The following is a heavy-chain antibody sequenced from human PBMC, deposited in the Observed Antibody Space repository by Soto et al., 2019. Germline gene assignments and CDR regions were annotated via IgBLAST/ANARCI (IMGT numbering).Heavy chain of an antibody. CDR1: GFTFSSYA. V-gene: IGHV3-23*01. CDR2: ISGSGGST. D-gene: IGHD6-19*01. J-gene: IGHJ3*02. Sequence: SLRLSCAASGFTFSSYAMSWVRQAPGKGLEWVSAISGSGGSTYYADSVKGRFTISRDNSKNTLYLQMNRLRAEDTAVFYCAKGRLVSDVAFDIWGQGTMVTV. CDR3: AKGRLVSDVAFDI.